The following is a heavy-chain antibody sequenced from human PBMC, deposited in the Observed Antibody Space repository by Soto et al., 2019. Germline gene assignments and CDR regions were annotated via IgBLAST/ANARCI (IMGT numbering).Heavy chain of an antibody. D-gene: IGHD1-1*01. CDR1: GGSISSGDYY. CDR2: IYYSGST. Sequence: SETLSLTCTVSGGSISSGDYYWSWIRQPPGKGLEWIGYIYYSGSTYYKPSLKSRVTISVDTSKNQFSLKLSSVTSADTAVYYCARRRPNSFECSDNWGQGSLVTVSS. J-gene: IGHJ4*02. V-gene: IGHV4-30-4*01. CDR3: ARRRPNSFECSDN.